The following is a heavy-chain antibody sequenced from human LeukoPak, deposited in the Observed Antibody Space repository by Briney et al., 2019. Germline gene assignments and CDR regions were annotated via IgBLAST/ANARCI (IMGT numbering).Heavy chain of an antibody. D-gene: IGHD3-10*01. J-gene: IGHJ3*02. CDR2: ISYNGGT. CDR1: GGSISASGYY. V-gene: IGHV4-30-4*01. Sequence: SQTLSLTCTVSGGSISASGYYWSWIRQPPGKGLEWIAYISYNGGTYYNPSLKSRFSISVDTSKNQFSLKLSSVTAADTAVYYCARLTSLLGQNDAFDIWGQGTMVTVSS. CDR3: ARLTSLLGQNDAFDI.